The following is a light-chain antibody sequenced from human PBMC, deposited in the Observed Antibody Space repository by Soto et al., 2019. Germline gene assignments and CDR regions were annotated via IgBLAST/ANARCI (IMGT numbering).Light chain of an antibody. Sequence: ETVLTQSPGTLSLSPGERATLSCRASQTIRRNYLAWYRQTPGQAPRLLIYGASNRATGIADRFSGSGSGTDFTLIISRLEPEDFALYYCQQYGSSPWTFGQGTKVGIK. CDR2: GAS. CDR3: QQYGSSPWT. CDR1: QTIRRNY. J-gene: IGKJ1*01. V-gene: IGKV3-20*01.